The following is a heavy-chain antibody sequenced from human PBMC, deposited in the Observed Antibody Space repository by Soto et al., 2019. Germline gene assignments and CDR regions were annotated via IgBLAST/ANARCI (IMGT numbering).Heavy chain of an antibody. D-gene: IGHD6-13*01. V-gene: IGHV4-39*01. Sequence: QLQLQESGPGLVKPSETLSLTCTVSGGSISSSSYYWGWIRQPPGKGLEWIGSIYYSGSTYYNPSLKCRVTISVDTSKNQFSLKLSSVTAADTAVYYCARLIAAAALHWYFDLWGRGTLVTVSS. CDR2: IYYSGST. J-gene: IGHJ2*01. CDR3: ARLIAAAALHWYFDL. CDR1: GGSISSSSYY.